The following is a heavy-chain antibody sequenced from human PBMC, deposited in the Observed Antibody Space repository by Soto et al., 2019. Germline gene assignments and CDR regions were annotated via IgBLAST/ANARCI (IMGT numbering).Heavy chain of an antibody. CDR2: IYYSGST. CDR1: GGSVSSGSYY. CDR3: ARETSSVWLDY. D-gene: IGHD3-22*01. Sequence: XETLSLTCTVSGGSVSSGSYYWSWIRQPPGKGLEWIGYIYYSGSTNYNPSLKSRVTISVDTSKNQFSLKLSSVTAADTAVYYCARETSSVWLDYWGQGTLVTVSS. J-gene: IGHJ4*02. V-gene: IGHV4-61*01.